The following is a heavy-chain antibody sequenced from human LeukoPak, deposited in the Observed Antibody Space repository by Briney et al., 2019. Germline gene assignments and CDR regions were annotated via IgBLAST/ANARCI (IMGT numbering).Heavy chain of an antibody. CDR1: GYTFTSYY. D-gene: IGHD3-10*01. V-gene: IGHV1-46*01. Sequence: ASVKVSCKASGYTFTSYYMHWVRQAPGQGLEWMGIINPSGGSTSYAQKFQGRVTMTRDMSTSTVYMELSSLRSDDTAMYYCARNLWFGESTDSFNIWGQGTMVTVSS. J-gene: IGHJ3*02. CDR3: ARNLWFGESTDSFNI. CDR2: INPSGGST.